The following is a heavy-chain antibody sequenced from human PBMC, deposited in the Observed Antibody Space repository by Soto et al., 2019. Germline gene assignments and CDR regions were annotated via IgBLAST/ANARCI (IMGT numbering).Heavy chain of an antibody. CDR3: ASEEVGYCSGGRCYYYVMDV. CDR1: GGSISSYY. Sequence: QVQLQESGPGLVKPSETLSLTCTVSGGSISSYYWSWIRQPAGKGLEWIGRIYTSGNTNYNPSLKSRVTMSVDTSKNQVSLKLSSVTAADTAVYYCASEEVGYCSGGRCYYYVMDVWGQGTTVTVSS. CDR2: IYTSGNT. V-gene: IGHV4-4*07. D-gene: IGHD2-15*01. J-gene: IGHJ6*02.